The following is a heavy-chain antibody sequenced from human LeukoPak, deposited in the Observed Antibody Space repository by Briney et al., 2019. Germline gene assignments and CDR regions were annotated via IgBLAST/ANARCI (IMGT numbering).Heavy chain of an antibody. CDR1: GFTVRTNY. CDR2: IYSTGST. J-gene: IGHJ6*02. V-gene: IGHV3-53*01. Sequence: GGPLRPSCAASGFTVRTNYMSWVRQAPGKGLEWVSGIYSTGSTYYADSVRGRFTISRDISKNTLYLQTNSLRVEDTAVYYCASATSHYFYYGMDVWGQGTSVAVSS. CDR3: ASATSHYFYYGMDV.